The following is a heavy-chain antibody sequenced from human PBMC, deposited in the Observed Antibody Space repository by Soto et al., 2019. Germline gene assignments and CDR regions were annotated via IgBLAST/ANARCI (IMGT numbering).Heavy chain of an antibody. CDR2: VSGSGASV. CDR1: GFTFSSHA. V-gene: IGHV3-23*01. Sequence: HPGGSLRLSCEVSGFTFSSHAMSWVRQSQGKGLEWVSSVSGSGASVHLPDFLKCRFSSSRDNSKNTAYLELNNLRVDDTAVYYCAKDLPLWSGYSFSENHWGQGTLVTVSS. J-gene: IGHJ5*02. CDR3: AKDLPLWSGYSFSENH. D-gene: IGHD3-3*01.